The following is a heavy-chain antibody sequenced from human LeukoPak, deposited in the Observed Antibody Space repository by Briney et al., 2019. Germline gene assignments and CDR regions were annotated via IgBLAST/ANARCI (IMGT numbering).Heavy chain of an antibody. V-gene: IGHV1-46*01. CDR3: ARSLPAAPRYYYYYYMDV. Sequence: GASVKVSCKASGYTFTSYYMHWVRQAPGQGLEWMGIINPSGGSTSYAQKFQGRVTMTRDMSTSTVYMELSSLRSEGTAVYYCARSLPAAPRYYYYYYMDVWGKGTTVTVSS. J-gene: IGHJ6*03. D-gene: IGHD2-2*01. CDR2: INPSGGST. CDR1: GYTFTSYY.